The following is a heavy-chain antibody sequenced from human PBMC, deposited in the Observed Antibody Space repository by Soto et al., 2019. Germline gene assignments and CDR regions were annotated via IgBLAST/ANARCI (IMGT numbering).Heavy chain of an antibody. CDR1: GGSISSGGSH. J-gene: IGHJ4*02. CDR3: VRGADPFKCGY. CDR2: MINSGTT. V-gene: IGHV4-31*03. Sequence: QVQLQESGPGLVKPSETLSLTCSVSGGSISSGGSHWSWIRQHPGKGLEWIGHMINSGTTYYNPSLQSRVSVSVDTSRNPFSLGLSSVTVADTAVYYCVRGADPFKCGYWGQGTLVTVSS.